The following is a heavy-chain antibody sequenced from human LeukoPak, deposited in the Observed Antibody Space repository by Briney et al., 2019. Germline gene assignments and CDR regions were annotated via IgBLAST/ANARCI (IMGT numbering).Heavy chain of an antibody. CDR2: ISGSGRST. J-gene: IGHJ4*02. CDR3: AKDRDDMGPYYSDY. V-gene: IGHV3-23*01. Sequence: PGGSLRLSCAASGFTFSSHAMSWVRQAPGRGLEWVFGISGSGRSTYYADSVKGRFSISRDNSKNTVYLQMNSLRAEDTAVYYCAKDRDDMGPYYSDYWGQGTLVTVSS. CDR1: GFTFSSHA. D-gene: IGHD3-9*01.